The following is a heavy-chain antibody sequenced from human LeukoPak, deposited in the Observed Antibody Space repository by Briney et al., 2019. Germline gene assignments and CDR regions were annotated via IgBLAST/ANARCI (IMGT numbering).Heavy chain of an antibody. J-gene: IGHJ4*02. CDR2: ISAYNGNT. D-gene: IGHD3-10*01. CDR3: ARDSPDGSGTYYNDSPDY. Sequence: ASVKVSCKASGYTFTSYGISWVRPAPGQGLEWMGWISAYNGNTNYRQKLQGRVTMTTDTSTSTAYMDMRSLRSDDTAIYYCARDSPDGSGTYYNDSPDYWGQGTLVTVSS. CDR1: GYTFTSYG. V-gene: IGHV1-18*01.